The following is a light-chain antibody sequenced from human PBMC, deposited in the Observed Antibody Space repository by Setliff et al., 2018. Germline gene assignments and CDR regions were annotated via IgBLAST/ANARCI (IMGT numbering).Light chain of an antibody. Sequence: LTQPASVSGSPGQSITISCTGTSSDVGGYNYVSWYQQHPGKAPKLMIYDVSKRPSGVSNRFSGSKSGNTVSLTISGLQAEDEADYYCSSYTSSSTFVFGTGTKVTVL. CDR1: SSDVGGYNY. CDR2: DVS. CDR3: SSYTSSSTFV. J-gene: IGLJ1*01. V-gene: IGLV2-14*01.